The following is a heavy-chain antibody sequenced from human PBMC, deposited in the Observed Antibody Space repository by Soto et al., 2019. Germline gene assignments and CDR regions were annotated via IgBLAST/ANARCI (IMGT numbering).Heavy chain of an antibody. CDR1: GASISSSY. V-gene: IGHV4-59*01. CDR3: ARGYYDSSGQSNTFDI. J-gene: IGHJ3*02. D-gene: IGHD3-22*01. Sequence: SETLSLTCTVSGASISSSYWSWIRQSPGKGLEWIGYVYYSGSTNYNPSLKSRVTISVDTSKNQFSLQLSSVTAADTAVYYCARGYYDSSGQSNTFDIWGQGTMVT. CDR2: VYYSGST.